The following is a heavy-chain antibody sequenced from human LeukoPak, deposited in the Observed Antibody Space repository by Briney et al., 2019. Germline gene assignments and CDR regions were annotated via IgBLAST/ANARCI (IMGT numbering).Heavy chain of an antibody. D-gene: IGHD2-15*01. CDR1: GFTFSNCG. J-gene: IGHJ6*03. Sequence: GGSLRLSCAASGFTFSNCGMSWVRQAPGKGLEWVSTISGNSVATYYADSVKGRFTISRDNSKNTLYLQINSLEAEDTAIYYCAKRGSGTLLPTYYYYMDVWGKGTTVTVSS. CDR2: ISGNSVAT. V-gene: IGHV3-23*01. CDR3: AKRGSGTLLPTYYYYMDV.